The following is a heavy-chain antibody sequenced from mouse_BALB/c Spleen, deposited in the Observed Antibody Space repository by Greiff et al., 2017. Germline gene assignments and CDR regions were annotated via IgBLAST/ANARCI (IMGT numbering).Heavy chain of an antibody. CDR1: GYTFTSYW. Sequence: QVQLQQSGAELVKPGASVKMSCKASGYTFTSYWMHWVKQRPGQGLEWIGVIDPSDSYTSYNQKFKGKATLTVDTSSSTAYMQLSSLTSEDSAVYYCTRKDYGNGYYAMDYWGQGTSLTVSS. J-gene: IGHJ4*01. V-gene: IGHV1S127*01. CDR2: IDPSDSYT. D-gene: IGHD2-1*01. CDR3: TRKDYGNGYYAMDY.